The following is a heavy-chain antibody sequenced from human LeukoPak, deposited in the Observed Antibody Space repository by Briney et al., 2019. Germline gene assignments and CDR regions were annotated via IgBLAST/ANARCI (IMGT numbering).Heavy chain of an antibody. CDR2: IYYSGST. CDR1: GGSISSGGYY. CDR3: ARGEITMVRGVPSTFDY. J-gene: IGHJ4*02. V-gene: IGHV4-31*03. Sequence: SETLSLTCTVSGGSISSGGYYWSWIRQHPGKGLEWIGYIYYSGSTYYNPSLKSRVTISVDTPKNQFSLKLSSVTAADTAVYYCARGEITMVRGVPSTFDYWGQGTLVTVSS. D-gene: IGHD3-10*01.